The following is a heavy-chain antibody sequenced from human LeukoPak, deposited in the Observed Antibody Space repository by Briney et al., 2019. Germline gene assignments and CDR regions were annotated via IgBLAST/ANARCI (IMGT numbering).Heavy chain of an antibody. CDR2: IYYSGST. Sequence: PSETLSLTCTVSGDSINSYYWNWIRQPPGKGLEWIGYIYYSGSTNYNPSLKSRVTISLDTSKNQFSLKLNSVTAADTAVYYCARSPGDKRFGYWGQGTLVTVSS. CDR3: ARSPGDKRFGY. D-gene: IGHD2-21*02. V-gene: IGHV4-59*01. J-gene: IGHJ4*02. CDR1: GDSINSYY.